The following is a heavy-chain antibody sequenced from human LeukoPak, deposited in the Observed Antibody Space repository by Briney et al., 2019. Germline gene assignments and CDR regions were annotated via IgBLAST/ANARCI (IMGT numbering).Heavy chain of an antibody. Sequence: RPSETLSLACIVSGDSIRSSGYYWGWIRQPPGKGLEWIGSMFYGETTSYSPSLQSRVTISLDTSKNQFSLRLNSVTAADTAVYYCARLERSRMDGAQYWGQGTLVTVSS. V-gene: IGHV4-39*01. CDR3: ARLERSRMDGAQY. D-gene: IGHD4/OR15-4a*01. CDR2: MFYGETT. CDR1: GDSIRSSGYY. J-gene: IGHJ4*02.